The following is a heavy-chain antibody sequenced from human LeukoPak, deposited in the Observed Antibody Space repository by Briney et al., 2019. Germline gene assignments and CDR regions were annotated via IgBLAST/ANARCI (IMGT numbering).Heavy chain of an antibody. CDR1: GGSISSYY. Sequence: SETLSLTCTVSGGSISSYYWSWIRQPPGKGLEWIGYIYYTGNTNYNPSLKSRVTISVDTSKNQFSLKLSSVTAADTAVYYCARHALRLLYGMDVWGQGTTVTVSS. V-gene: IGHV4-59*08. CDR3: ARHALRLLYGMDV. D-gene: IGHD3-16*01. CDR2: IYYTGNT. J-gene: IGHJ6*02.